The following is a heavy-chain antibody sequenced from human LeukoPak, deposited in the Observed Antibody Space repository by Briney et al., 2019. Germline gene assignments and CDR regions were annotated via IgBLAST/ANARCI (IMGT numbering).Heavy chain of an antibody. V-gene: IGHV1-24*01. CDR2: LDPEDGQT. D-gene: IGHD2-15*01. CDR1: GSSVRKLA. J-gene: IGHJ4*02. Sequence: ASVKVSCKVSGSSVRKLALHWVRLAPGKGLEWMGGLDPEDGQTKYAQKFQGRLSMTDDSYTETAYLELRSLRSEDTAIYYCATLKDIVVTLAGSGTNHYWGQGTLVTVSS. CDR3: ATLKDIVVTLAGSGTNHY.